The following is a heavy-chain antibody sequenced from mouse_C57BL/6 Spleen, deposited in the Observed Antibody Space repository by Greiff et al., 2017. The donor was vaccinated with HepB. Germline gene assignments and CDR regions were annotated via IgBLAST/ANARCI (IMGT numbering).Heavy chain of an antibody. CDR3: ASLYLTGYFDY. CDR1: GYSITSGYY. CDR2: ISYDGSN. D-gene: IGHD4-1*01. V-gene: IGHV3-6*01. Sequence: EVQLQESGPGLVKPSQSLSLTCSVTGYSITSGYYWNWIRQFPGNKLEWMGYISYDGSNNYNPSLKNRISITRDTSKNQFFLKLNSVTTEDTATYYCASLYLTGYFDYWGQGTTLTVSS. J-gene: IGHJ2*01.